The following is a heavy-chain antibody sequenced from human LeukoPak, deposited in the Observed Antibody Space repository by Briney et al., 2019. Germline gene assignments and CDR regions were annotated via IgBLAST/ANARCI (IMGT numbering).Heavy chain of an antibody. V-gene: IGHV4-31*03. CDR1: GGSISSGGSY. CDR2: IYYSGST. Sequence: PSQTLSLTCTVSGGSISSGGSYWSWIRQHPGKGLEWIGYIYYSGSTYYNPSLKSRVTISVDTSKNQFSLKLSSVTAADTAVYYCARESLDYDYVWGSSRPSRRIDYWGQGTLVTVSS. J-gene: IGHJ4*02. CDR3: ARESLDYDYVWGSSRPSRRIDY. D-gene: IGHD3-16*01.